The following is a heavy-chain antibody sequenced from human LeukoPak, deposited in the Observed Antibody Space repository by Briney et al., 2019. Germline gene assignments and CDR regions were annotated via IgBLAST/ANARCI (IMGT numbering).Heavy chain of an antibody. CDR2: INPNNGDT. J-gene: IGHJ5*02. V-gene: IGHV1-2*02. D-gene: IGHD2-21*01. Sequence: ASVKVSCKASGYTSTGYHMHWVRQAPGQGLEWMGWINPNNGDTYYAQNFQGRVTMTRDTSISTAYMEVSRLRSDDTAIYYCARHVAASVWFDPWGQGTLVTVSS. CDR1: GYTSTGYH. CDR3: ARHVAASVWFDP.